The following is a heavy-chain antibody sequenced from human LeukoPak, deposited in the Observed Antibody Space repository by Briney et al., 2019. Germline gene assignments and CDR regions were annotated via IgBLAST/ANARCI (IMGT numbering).Heavy chain of an antibody. D-gene: IGHD5-18*01. V-gene: IGHV3-9*03. J-gene: IGHJ4*02. CDR2: ISWNSGSI. Sequence: SWGSLRLSCAASGFTFDDYAMQWVRQAPGKGLEWVSGISWNSGSIGYADSVKGRFTISRDNAKNSLYLQMHSLRAEEMGLYYCARGGYSYGRSKFDYWGQGTLVTVSS. CDR1: GFTFDDYA. CDR3: ARGGYSYGRSKFDY.